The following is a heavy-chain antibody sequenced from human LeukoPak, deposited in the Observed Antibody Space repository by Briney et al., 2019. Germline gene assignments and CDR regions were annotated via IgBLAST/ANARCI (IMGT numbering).Heavy chain of an antibody. CDR2: VSAYDDNT. Sequence: ASVKVSCKASGYNFFSYGITWVRQAPGQGLEWLGWVSAYDDNTNYVQKFQGRATMTTDTSTSTAYMELRSLRSDDTAVYYCARDCIGCHGFDSWGQGTLVTVSS. V-gene: IGHV1-18*01. D-gene: IGHD1-26*01. CDR3: ARDCIGCHGFDS. J-gene: IGHJ4*02. CDR1: GYNFFSYG.